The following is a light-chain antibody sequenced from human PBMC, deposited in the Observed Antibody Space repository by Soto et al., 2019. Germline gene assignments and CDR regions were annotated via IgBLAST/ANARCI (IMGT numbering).Light chain of an antibody. CDR3: QQYGSSPPSST. Sequence: EIVLTQSPATLSLSPGERATLSCRASQSVSRYLAWYQQKPGQAPRLLIYDASNRATDIPDRFSGRGSGTDFTLTISRLEPEDFAVYYCQQYGSSPPSSTFGQGTRLEIK. CDR2: DAS. J-gene: IGKJ5*01. CDR1: QSVSRY. V-gene: IGKV3-20*01.